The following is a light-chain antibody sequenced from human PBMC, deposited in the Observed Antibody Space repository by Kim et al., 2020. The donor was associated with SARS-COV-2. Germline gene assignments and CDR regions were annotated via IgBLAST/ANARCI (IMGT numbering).Light chain of an antibody. CDR2: AAS. J-gene: IGKJ1*01. CDR3: QKYDGAPWT. Sequence: ASVGDIATIACRAMQAISNYLACYQQKPGKVPMLLIYAASALQSGVPSRFSGSGSGTDFALTISSLQPEDVATYYCQKYDGAPWTFGQGTKVDIK. V-gene: IGKV1-27*01. CDR1: QAISNY.